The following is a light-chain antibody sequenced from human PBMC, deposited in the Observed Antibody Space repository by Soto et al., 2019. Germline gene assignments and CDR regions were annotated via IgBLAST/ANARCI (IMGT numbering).Light chain of an antibody. V-gene: IGKV1-27*01. CDR2: AAS. CDR1: QAIRNS. CDR3: QKYFSAPFP. J-gene: IGKJ3*01. Sequence: DIQMTQSPSSLSASVGDRVTITCRASQAIRNSLAWYQQKPGKVPSLLIYAASTLQPGVPSRFSGSGSGTDFTLTISSLQPEDVATYYCQKYFSAPFPFGPGTKLGIK.